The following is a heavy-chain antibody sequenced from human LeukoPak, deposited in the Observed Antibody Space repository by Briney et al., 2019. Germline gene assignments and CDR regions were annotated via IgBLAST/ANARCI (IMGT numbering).Heavy chain of an antibody. CDR2: IIPILSRA. J-gene: IGHJ4*02. Sequence: SVTVSCKASGGTFSSYTIRWVRQAPGQGLEWMGRIIPILSRANNAQKFHGRVTITADKATSTAYMDLSRLRSEDTAVYDCARVSHDYGGNLAPDWGQGTLVTVSS. D-gene: IGHD4-23*01. V-gene: IGHV1-69*08. CDR3: ARVSHDYGGNLAPD. CDR1: GGTFSSYT.